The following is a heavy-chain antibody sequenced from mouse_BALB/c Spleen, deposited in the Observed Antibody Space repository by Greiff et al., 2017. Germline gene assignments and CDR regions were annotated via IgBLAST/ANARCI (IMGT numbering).Heavy chain of an antibody. J-gene: IGHJ4*01. Sequence: EVQLVESGGGLVQPGGSRKLSCAASGFTFSSFGMHWVRQAPEKGLEWVAYISCGSSTIYYADTVKGRFTISRDNPKNTLFLQMTSLRSEDTAMYYCARSYYGNYGAMDYWGQGTSVTVSS. V-gene: IGHV5-17*02. CDR2: ISCGSSTI. CDR3: ARSYYGNYGAMDY. D-gene: IGHD2-10*01. CDR1: GFTFSSFG.